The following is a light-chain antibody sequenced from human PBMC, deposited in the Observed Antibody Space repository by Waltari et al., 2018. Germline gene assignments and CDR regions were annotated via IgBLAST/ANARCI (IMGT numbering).Light chain of an antibody. Sequence: VILTQSLATLSLSPGERATLSCRASQSVSNYLAWYQQKPGQAPRLLINGASNRATGIPDRFSGSGFGTEFTLTISSLEPEDFAVYYCQKYDNSPHSFGQGTKVEIK. V-gene: IGKV3-20*01. CDR1: QSVSNY. CDR3: QKYDNSPHS. J-gene: IGKJ2*03. CDR2: GAS.